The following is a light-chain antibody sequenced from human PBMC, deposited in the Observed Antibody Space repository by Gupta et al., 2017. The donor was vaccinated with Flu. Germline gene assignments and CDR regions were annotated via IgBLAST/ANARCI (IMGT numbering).Light chain of an antibody. CDR2: RNN. J-gene: IGLJ1*01. V-gene: IGLV1-47*01. CDR3: AAWDDSLSVPYV. Sequence: QSVLTQPPSASGSPGQRVTIYCSASSSNIGSNYVYWYQQLPGTAPKLLIYRNNQRPSGVPDRFSGSKSGTSASLAISGLRSEDEADYYCAAWDDSLSVPYVFGTGTKVTVL. CDR1: SSNIGSNY.